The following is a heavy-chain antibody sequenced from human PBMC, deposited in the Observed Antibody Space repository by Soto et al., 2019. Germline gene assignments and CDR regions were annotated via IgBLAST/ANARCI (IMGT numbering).Heavy chain of an antibody. CDR2: ISYDGSNK. CDR1: GFTFTNYG. J-gene: IGHJ3*01. V-gene: IGHV3-30*18. D-gene: IGHD1-26*01. CDR3: AKDLGSGSYLFDAFDV. Sequence: GESLRLSCAASGFTFTNYGIHWVRQAPGKGLEWVTVISYDGSNKYHADSVKGRFTISRDNSKNTLYLQMNSLRPEDTAVYYCAKDLGSGSYLFDAFDVWGQGTMVTVSS.